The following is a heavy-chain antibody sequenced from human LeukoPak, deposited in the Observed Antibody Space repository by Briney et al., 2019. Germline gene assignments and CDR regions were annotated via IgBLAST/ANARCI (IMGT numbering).Heavy chain of an antibody. CDR2: ISSSTGTI. D-gene: IGHD1/OR15-1a*01. Sequence: GGSLRLSCAASGFTFNTYSLNWVRQAPGKGLEWVSYISSSTGTIYYADSVKGRFTISRDNAKNALYLQMNSLRAEDTAVYYCARGLVRLRNNYYFDYWGQGTLVTVSS. J-gene: IGHJ4*02. CDR3: ARGLVRLRNNYYFDY. CDR1: GFTFNTYS. V-gene: IGHV3-48*01.